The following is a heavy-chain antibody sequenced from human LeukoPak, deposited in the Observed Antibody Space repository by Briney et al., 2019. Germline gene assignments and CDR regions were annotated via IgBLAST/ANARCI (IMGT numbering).Heavy chain of an antibody. CDR3: ARAEPQRNIVLMVYAIGRIKYYFDY. CDR2: IYSGGST. J-gene: IGHJ4*02. D-gene: IGHD2-8*01. CDR1: GFTVSSNY. V-gene: IGHV3-53*01. Sequence: GGSLRLSCAASGFTVSSNYMSWVRQAPGKGLEWVSVIYSGGSTYYADSVKGRFTISRDNSKNTLYLQMNSLRAEDTAVYYCARAEPQRNIVLMVYAIGRIKYYFDYWGQGTLVTVSS.